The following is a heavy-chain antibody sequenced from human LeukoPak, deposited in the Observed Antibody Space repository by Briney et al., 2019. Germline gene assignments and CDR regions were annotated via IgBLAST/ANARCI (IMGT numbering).Heavy chain of an antibody. D-gene: IGHD2-15*01. CDR3: VRAARLRAADFDY. J-gene: IGHJ4*02. CDR1: GFTFSSYD. Sequence: GGSLRLSCAASGFTFSSYDMHWVRQITGKGLEWVAGIGIAGDTYHVDSVKGRFTISRENAKNSLYLQMNSLRVGDTAVYYCVRAARLRAADFDYWGQGTLVTVSS. V-gene: IGHV3-13*01. CDR2: IGIAGDT.